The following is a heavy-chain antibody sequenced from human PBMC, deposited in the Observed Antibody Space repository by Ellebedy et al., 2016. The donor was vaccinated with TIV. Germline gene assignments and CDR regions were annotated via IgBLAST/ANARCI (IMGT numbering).Heavy chain of an antibody. Sequence: AASVKVSCKASGYTFTSYGIRWVRQAPGQGLEWMGWISAYNGNTNYEQKLHDRVTMTTDTSTRTAYMELRSLRSDDTAVYYCAREAYKHLVLIDYWGQGTLVTVSS. V-gene: IGHV1-18*01. CDR1: GYTFTSYG. CDR2: ISAYNGNT. D-gene: IGHD6-6*01. CDR3: AREAYKHLVLIDY. J-gene: IGHJ4*02.